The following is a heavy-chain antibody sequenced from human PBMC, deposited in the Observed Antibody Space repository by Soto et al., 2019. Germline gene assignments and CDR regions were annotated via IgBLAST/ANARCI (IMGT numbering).Heavy chain of an antibody. D-gene: IGHD3-3*01. J-gene: IGHJ4*02. CDR2: INPSGST. CDR3: ARTYYDFWSGYSFDY. Sequence: SCKASGYTFSNYYMHWVRQAPGQGLEWMGIINPSGSTYYNPSLKSRVTISVDTSKNQFSLKLSSVTAADTAVYYCARTYYDFWSGYSFDYWGQGTLVTVSS. V-gene: IGHV4-38-2*02. CDR1: GYTFSNYY.